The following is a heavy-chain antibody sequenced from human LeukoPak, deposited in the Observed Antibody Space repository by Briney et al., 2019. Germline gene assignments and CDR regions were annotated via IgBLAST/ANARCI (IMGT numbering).Heavy chain of an antibody. CDR2: IYYSGST. CDR3: ARDPVGYCSGGSCYPPGYFDY. D-gene: IGHD2-15*01. J-gene: IGHJ4*02. V-gene: IGHV4-59*01. Sequence: SETLSLTCTVSGGSISSYYWSWIRQPPGKGLEWIGYIYYSGSTNYNPSLRSRVTISVDTSKNQLSLKLSSVTAADTAVYYCARDPVGYCSGGSCYPPGYFDYWGQGTLVTVSS. CDR1: GGSISSYY.